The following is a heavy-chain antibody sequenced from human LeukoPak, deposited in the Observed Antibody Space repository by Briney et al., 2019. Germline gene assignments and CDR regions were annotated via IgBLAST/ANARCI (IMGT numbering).Heavy chain of an antibody. CDR3: ARVRVATGPYYYYGMDV. CDR1: GGSFSGYY. Sequence: SETLSLTCAVYGGSFSGYYWSWIRQPPGKGLEWIGEVNHSGSTNYNPSLKSRVTISVDASKNQFSLKLSSVTAADTAVYYCARVRVATGPYYYYGMDVWGQGTTVTVSS. J-gene: IGHJ6*02. V-gene: IGHV4-34*01. D-gene: IGHD5-12*01. CDR2: VNHSGST.